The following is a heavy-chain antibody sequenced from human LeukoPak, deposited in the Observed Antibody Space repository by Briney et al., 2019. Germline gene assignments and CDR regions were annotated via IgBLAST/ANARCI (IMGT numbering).Heavy chain of an antibody. J-gene: IGHJ5*02. CDR3: ARGIWVAGATTGWFDP. CDR1: GYTFSGYY. V-gene: IGHV1-2*02. Sequence: GASVKVSCKASGYTFSGYYMHWVRQAPGQGLESMGWINSNSGARNYAPKFQGRVTFSRDNSISTAYMELSSLRSDDTAVYYCARGIWVAGATTGWFDPWGQGTLVTVSS. CDR2: INSNSGAR. D-gene: IGHD1-26*01.